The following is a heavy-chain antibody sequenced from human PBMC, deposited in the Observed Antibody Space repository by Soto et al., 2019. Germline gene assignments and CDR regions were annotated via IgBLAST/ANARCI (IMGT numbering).Heavy chain of an antibody. CDR2: ISWNSNII. CDR1: GFTFDDYA. D-gene: IGHD2-15*01. J-gene: IGHJ4*02. CDR3: AKGGPDGFCSGGRCYFDY. V-gene: IGHV3-9*01. Sequence: EVQLVESGGGLVQPGRSLRLSCAASGFTFDDYAMHWVPRVPGKGLEWVSSISWNSNIISYADSVKGRFTISRDNAKNALYLQMDSLRPEDTALYYCAKGGPDGFCSGGRCYFDYWGQGTLVTVSS.